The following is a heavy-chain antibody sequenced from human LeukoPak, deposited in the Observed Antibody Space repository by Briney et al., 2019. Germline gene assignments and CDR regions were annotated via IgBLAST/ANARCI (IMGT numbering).Heavy chain of an antibody. D-gene: IGHD3-22*01. CDR1: GFTFSNYA. CDR3: AKSSHYYDSSGYYQY. Sequence: PGGSLRLSCAASGFTFSNYAMSWVRQAPGKGLEWVSAISGSGGSTYYADSVKGRFTISRDNSKNTLYLQMNSLRAEDTAVYYCAKSSHYYDSSGYYQYWGQGTLVTASS. V-gene: IGHV3-23*01. CDR2: ISGSGGST. J-gene: IGHJ4*02.